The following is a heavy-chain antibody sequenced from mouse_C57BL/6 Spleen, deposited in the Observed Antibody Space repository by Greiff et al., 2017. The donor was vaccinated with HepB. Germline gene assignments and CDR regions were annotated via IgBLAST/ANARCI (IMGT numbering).Heavy chain of an antibody. CDR1: GYTFTSYW. D-gene: IGHD4-1*01. J-gene: IGHJ2*01. Sequence: QVQLKQSGAELVKPGASVKMSCKASGYTFTSYWITWVKQRPGQGLEWIGDIYPGSGSTNYNEKFKSKATLTVDTSSSTAYMQLSSLTSEDSAVYYCARTGTDYFDYWGQGTTLTVSS. V-gene: IGHV1-55*01. CDR3: ARTGTDYFDY. CDR2: IYPGSGST.